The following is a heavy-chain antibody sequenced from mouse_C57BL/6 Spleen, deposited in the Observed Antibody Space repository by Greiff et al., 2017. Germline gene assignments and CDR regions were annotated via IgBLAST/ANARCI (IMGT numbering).Heavy chain of an antibody. D-gene: IGHD1-1*01. CDR3: AREGGSSYWYFDV. CDR1: GFNINDYY. V-gene: IGHV14-2*01. CDR2: IDPVDGET. Sequence: VQLQQSGAELVKPGASVKLSCTASGFNINDYYMHWVKQRTEQGLEWIGRIDPVDGETKYAPKFQGKATITADTSSNTAYLQLSSLTSEDTAVFYCAREGGSSYWYFDVWGTGTTVTVSS. J-gene: IGHJ1*03.